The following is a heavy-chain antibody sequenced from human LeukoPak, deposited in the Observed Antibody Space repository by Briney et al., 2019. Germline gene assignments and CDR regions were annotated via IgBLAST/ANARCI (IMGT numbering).Heavy chain of an antibody. CDR3: ARTTEAHSWRTRYYDYYMDV. D-gene: IGHD6-13*01. Sequence: PSETLSLTCTVSGGSISSYYWSWIRQPAGKGLEWIGRIYASGITDYKPSLKSRVTMSLDTSKNQFSLKLTSVTAADTAVYYCARTTEAHSWRTRYYDYYMDVWGKGTTVTVSS. V-gene: IGHV4-4*07. CDR1: GGSISSYY. CDR2: IYASGIT. J-gene: IGHJ6*03.